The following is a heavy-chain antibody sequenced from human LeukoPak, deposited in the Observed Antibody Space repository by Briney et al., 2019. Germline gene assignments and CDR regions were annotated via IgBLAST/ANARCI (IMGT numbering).Heavy chain of an antibody. CDR2: IWYDGNYK. Sequence: GGSLRLSCAASGFTFSNYGMHWVRQAPGTGLEWVALIWYDGNYKYYADALKGRFTISRDNLKNTLYLQMNSLRAEDTAVYYCASSDDSSYRPWHWGQGTLVTVSS. V-gene: IGHV3-33*08. CDR1: GFTFSNYG. CDR3: ASSDDSSYRPWH. D-gene: IGHD4-11*01. J-gene: IGHJ4*02.